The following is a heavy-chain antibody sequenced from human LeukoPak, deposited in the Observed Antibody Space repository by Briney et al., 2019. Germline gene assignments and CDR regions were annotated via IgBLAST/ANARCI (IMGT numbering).Heavy chain of an antibody. D-gene: IGHD5-12*01. J-gene: IGHJ4*02. CDR3: ATVGDSGNDFPVDY. V-gene: IGHV1-2*02. CDR1: GYTFTGHF. Sequence: ASVKVSCKASGYTFTGHFIHWVRQAPGHGLEWMGWISPKSGGTNYAQKFQGRITFTGDTSISTAYMELSSLMSDDTAMYYCATVGDSGNDFPVDYWSQGTLVTVSS. CDR2: ISPKSGGT.